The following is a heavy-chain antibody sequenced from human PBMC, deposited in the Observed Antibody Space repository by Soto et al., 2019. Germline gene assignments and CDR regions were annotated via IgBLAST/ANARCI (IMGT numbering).Heavy chain of an antibody. CDR1: GFTFSSSA. Sequence: GGSLRLSCAASGFTFSSSATSWVRQAPGKGLEWVSSISARGGRTYYADSVKVRFTISIDNAKKKLYLKMNSLRAEDTAVYHCAKGTTIFGVVLSYSCYFGLDXWGHGTTVTVS. D-gene: IGHD3-3*01. V-gene: IGHV3-23*01. CDR2: ISARGGRT. CDR3: AKGTTIFGVVLSYSCYFGLDX. J-gene: IGHJ6*02.